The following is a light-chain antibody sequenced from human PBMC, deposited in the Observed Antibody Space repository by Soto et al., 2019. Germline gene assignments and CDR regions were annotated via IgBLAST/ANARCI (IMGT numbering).Light chain of an antibody. J-gene: IGKJ1*01. CDR1: QSVSSN. CDR3: QQYNNWPPMA. V-gene: IGKV3-15*01. CDR2: GAS. Sequence: EIVMTQSPATLSVSPGERATLSCRASQSVSSNLAWYQQKPGQAPRLLIYGASTRATGIPARFSGSGSGTEFTLTISILQSEDFAVYYRQQYNNWPPMAFGQGTKVEIK.